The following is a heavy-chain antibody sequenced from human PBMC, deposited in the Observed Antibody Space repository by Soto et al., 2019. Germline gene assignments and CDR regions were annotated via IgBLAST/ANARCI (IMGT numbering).Heavy chain of an antibody. D-gene: IGHD2-21*01. CDR3: ARHGDGDSPPLSGMDV. CDR2: IYPGDSDT. Sequence: GESLKISCKGSGYSFTSYWIGWVRQMPGKGLEWMGIIYPGDSDTRYSPSFQGQVTISADKSISTAYLQWSSLKASDTAMYYCARHGDGDSPPLSGMDVWGQGTKVTVCS. V-gene: IGHV5-51*01. CDR1: GYSFTSYW. J-gene: IGHJ6*02.